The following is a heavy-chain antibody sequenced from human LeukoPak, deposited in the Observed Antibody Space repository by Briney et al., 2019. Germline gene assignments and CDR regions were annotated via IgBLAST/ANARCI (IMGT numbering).Heavy chain of an antibody. V-gene: IGHV4-39*07. CDR3: ARAPHYSACSSTSCYPGLDY. CDR1: GGSISSSSYY. D-gene: IGHD2-2*01. CDR2: IYTSGST. Sequence: NSSETLSLTCTVSGGSISSSSYYWGWIRQPPGKGLEWIGSIYTSGSTNYNPSLKSRVTISVDTSKNQFSLKLSSVTAADTAVYYCARAPHYSACSSTSCYPGLDYWGQGTLVTVSS. J-gene: IGHJ4*02.